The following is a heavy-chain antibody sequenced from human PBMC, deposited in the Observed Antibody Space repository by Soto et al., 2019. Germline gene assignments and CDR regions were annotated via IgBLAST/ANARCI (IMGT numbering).Heavy chain of an antibody. J-gene: IGHJ6*02. CDR3: ARDRGPWYDILTGYRGSGGMDV. CDR2: IYSGGST. Sequence: EVQLVESGGGLIQPGGSLRLSCAASGFTVSSNYMSWVRQAPGKGLEWVSVIYSGGSTYYADSVKGRFTISRDNSKNTLYLQMNSLRAEDTAVYYCARDRGPWYDILTGYRGSGGMDVWGQGTTVTVSS. CDR1: GFTVSSNY. D-gene: IGHD3-9*01. V-gene: IGHV3-53*01.